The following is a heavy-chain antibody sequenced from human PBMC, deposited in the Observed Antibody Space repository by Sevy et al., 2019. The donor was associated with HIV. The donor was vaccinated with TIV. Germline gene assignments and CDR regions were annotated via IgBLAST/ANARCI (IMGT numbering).Heavy chain of an antibody. J-gene: IGHJ6*02. CDR3: ARDRGVGTSSYGMDV. D-gene: IGHD1-26*01. Sequence: GGSLRLSCAASGFTFSSYGLSSYSMNWVRQAPGKGREWVSSISSSSSYIFYADSVKGRFTISRDNAKNSVYLQMNSLRAEDTAVYYCARDRGVGTSSYGMDVWGQGTTVTVSS. CDR1: GFTFSSYGLSSYS. V-gene: IGHV3-21*01. CDR2: ISSSSSYI.